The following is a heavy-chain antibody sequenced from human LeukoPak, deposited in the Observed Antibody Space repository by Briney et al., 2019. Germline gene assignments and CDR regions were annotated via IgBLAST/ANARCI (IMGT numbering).Heavy chain of an antibody. V-gene: IGHV3-7*05. Sequence: PGGSLRLSCAASGFTFSSYWMSWVRQAPGKGLEWVANINQDGSEKHYVDSVEGRFTISRDNAKNSLYLQMNSLRAEDTAVYYCAANGGPFDFWGQGTLVTVSS. D-gene: IGHD4-23*01. CDR3: AANGGPFDF. CDR1: GFTFSSYW. CDR2: INQDGSEK. J-gene: IGHJ4*02.